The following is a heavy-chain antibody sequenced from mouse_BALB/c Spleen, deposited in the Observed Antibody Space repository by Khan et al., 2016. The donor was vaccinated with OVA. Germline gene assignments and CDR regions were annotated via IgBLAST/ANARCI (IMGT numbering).Heavy chain of an antibody. D-gene: IGHD2-10*01. V-gene: IGHV2-6-7*01. J-gene: IGHJ4*01. CDR1: GFSLTGYG. CDR3: ARAYYGSYRGAMDY. CDR2: IWGDGST. Sequence: QMQLEESGPGLVAPSKSLSITCTVSGFSLTGYGVNWVRQPPGKGLEWLGMIWGDGSTDYNSALKSRLNLSKDNSKSQVFLKMNSLQTDDTARYYCARAYYGSYRGAMDYWGHGTSVTVSS.